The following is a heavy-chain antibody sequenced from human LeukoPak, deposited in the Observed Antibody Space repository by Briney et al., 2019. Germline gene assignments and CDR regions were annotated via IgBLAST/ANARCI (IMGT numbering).Heavy chain of an antibody. CDR1: GFTFSSYA. Sequence: GGSLRLSCAASGFTFSSYAMSWIRQAPGRGLEWVSAISGSGGSTYYADSVKGRFTISRDNSKNTLYLQMNSLRAEDTAVYYCAKDADIVVVPAANWFDPWGQGTLVTVSS. CDR2: ISGSGGST. J-gene: IGHJ5*02. D-gene: IGHD2-2*01. V-gene: IGHV3-23*01. CDR3: AKDADIVVVPAANWFDP.